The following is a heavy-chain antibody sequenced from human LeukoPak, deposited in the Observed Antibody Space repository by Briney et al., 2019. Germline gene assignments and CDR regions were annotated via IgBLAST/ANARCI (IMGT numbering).Heavy chain of an antibody. Sequence: GGSLRLSCAASGFTFSTYWMNWVRQAPGKGLEWVANIRGDGVTQYYVDSVKGRFTISRDNAKSSLYLQMNSLRAEDTAVYYCATHYYDSRGYDVGYYFDYWGQGTLVTVSS. J-gene: IGHJ4*02. V-gene: IGHV3-7*02. CDR3: ATHYYDSRGYDVGYYFDY. D-gene: IGHD3-22*01. CDR1: GFTFSTYW. CDR2: IRGDGVTQ.